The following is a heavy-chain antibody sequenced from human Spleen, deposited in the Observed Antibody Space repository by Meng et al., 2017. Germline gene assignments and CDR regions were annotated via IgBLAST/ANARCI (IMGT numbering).Heavy chain of an antibody. J-gene: IGHJ5*02. CDR2: SYYSGNT. CDR1: CTSLRSGSYY. D-gene: IGHD3-3*01. V-gene: IGHV4-31*01. CDR3: ARGIRFLEWLGWFDP. Sequence: DARSALGTPSPTLSLTCTVSCTSLRSGSYYWRWIRQYPGKGLEWIGYSYYSGNTYYNPSLQSLVTISVATSKNQFSLRLSSVTAVDTAVYYCARGIRFLEWLGWFDPWGQGTLVTVSS.